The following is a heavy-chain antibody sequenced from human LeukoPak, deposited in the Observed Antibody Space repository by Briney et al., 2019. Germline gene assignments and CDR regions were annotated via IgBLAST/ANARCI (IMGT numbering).Heavy chain of an antibody. D-gene: IGHD5-12*01. Sequence: PGGSLRLSRAASGFTFRSYWMSWVRQAPGKGLEWVANINQAGSVQYYMDSVKGRFTISRDDAKNSLYVQMNSLRDEDTAVYYCARVGYSGWNLEYWGQGTLVTVSS. CDR3: ARVGYSGWNLEY. CDR2: INQAGSVQ. CDR1: GFTFRSYW. J-gene: IGHJ4*02. V-gene: IGHV3-7*01.